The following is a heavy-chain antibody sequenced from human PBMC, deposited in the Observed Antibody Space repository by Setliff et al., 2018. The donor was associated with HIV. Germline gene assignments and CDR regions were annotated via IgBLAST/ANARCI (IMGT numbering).Heavy chain of an antibody. D-gene: IGHD3-22*01. J-gene: IGHJ3*02. CDR2: FDPQYDKT. Sequence: ASVKVSCKVSGYTLTELSIHWVRQAPGKGLKWMGGFDPQYDKTFYAQKFQGRVTMSEDTSTDTAYMELSSLRSEDTAVYYCATRAYDSRGYLRSRVSGAAFDIWGQGTMVTVSS. CDR1: GYTLTELS. CDR3: ATRAYDSRGYLRSRVSGAAFDI. V-gene: IGHV1-24*01.